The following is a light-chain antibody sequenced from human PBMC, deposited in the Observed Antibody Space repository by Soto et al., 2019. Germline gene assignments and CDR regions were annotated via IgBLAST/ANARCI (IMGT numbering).Light chain of an antibody. Sequence: EMVLTQSPGTLSLSPGESATLSCRASQTISSTYLAWYQQKPGQAPRLLIYGASNRATGIPDRFSGGGSGTDFTLTISRLEPEDFAVYYCQQSVGSRTFGQGTKVDIK. CDR3: QQSVGSRT. CDR1: QTISSTY. CDR2: GAS. V-gene: IGKV3-20*01. J-gene: IGKJ1*01.